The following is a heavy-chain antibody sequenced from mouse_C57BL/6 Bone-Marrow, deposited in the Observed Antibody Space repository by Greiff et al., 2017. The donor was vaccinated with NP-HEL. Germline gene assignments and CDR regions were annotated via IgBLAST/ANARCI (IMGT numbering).Heavy chain of an antibody. D-gene: IGHD4-1*01. V-gene: IGHV1-64*01. CDR2: IHPNSGST. Sequence: VQLQQPGAELVKPGASVKLSCKASGYTFTSYWMHWVKQRPGQGLEWIGMIHPNSGSTNYNEKFKSKATLTVDNSSSTAYMQLSSLTSEDSAVYYCARPSWAWFAYWGQGTRVTVSA. CDR3: ARPSWAWFAY. CDR1: GYTFTSYW. J-gene: IGHJ3*01.